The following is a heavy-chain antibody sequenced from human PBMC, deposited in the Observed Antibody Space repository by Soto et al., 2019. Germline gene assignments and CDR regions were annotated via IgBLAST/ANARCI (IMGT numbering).Heavy chain of an antibody. D-gene: IGHD2-8*02. CDR1: GGSISSTTYY. V-gene: IGHV4-39*01. CDR3: ARRLPSFTGEDF. CDR2: IYYSGST. J-gene: IGHJ4*02. Sequence: SETLSLTCTVSGGSISSTTYYWGWIRQPPGKGLEWIGSIYYSGSTYYNPSLKSRVTISVDTSKNQFSLKLNSVTAADTAVYYCARRLPSFTGEDFWGQGMLFTFSS.